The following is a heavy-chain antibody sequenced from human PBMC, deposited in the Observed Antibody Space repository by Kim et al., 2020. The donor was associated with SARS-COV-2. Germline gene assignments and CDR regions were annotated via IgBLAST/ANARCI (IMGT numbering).Heavy chain of an antibody. Sequence: GGSLRLSCAASGFTFSSYGMHWVRQAPGKGLEWVAVIWYDGSNKYYADSVKGRFTISRDNSKNTLYLQMNSLRAEDTAVYYCARDRVQIGGYYGMDVWGQGTTVTVSS. V-gene: IGHV3-33*01. D-gene: IGHD2-8*01. CDR3: ARDRVQIGGYYGMDV. CDR2: IWYDGSNK. J-gene: IGHJ6*02. CDR1: GFTFSSYG.